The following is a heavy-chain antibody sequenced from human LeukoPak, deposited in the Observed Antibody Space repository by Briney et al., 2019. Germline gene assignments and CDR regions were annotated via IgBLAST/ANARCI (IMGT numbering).Heavy chain of an antibody. V-gene: IGHV3-7*01. J-gene: IGHJ4*02. CDR1: GFTFSSYW. Sequence: GGSLRLSCAASGFTFSSYWMSWVRQAPGKGLEWVANIKQDGSEKYYVDSVKGRFTISRDNAKNSLYLQMNSLRAEDTAVYYCARSIVVMVAATRYFDYWGQGTLVTVSS. CDR2: IKQDGSEK. CDR3: ARSIVVMVAATRYFDY. D-gene: IGHD2-15*01.